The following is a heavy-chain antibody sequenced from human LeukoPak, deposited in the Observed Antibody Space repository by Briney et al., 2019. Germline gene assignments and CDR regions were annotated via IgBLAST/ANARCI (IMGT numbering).Heavy chain of an antibody. J-gene: IGHJ4*02. V-gene: IGHV4-34*01. CDR3: ARWTTVTRAFDY. CDR1: GGSFSGYY. CDR2: INHSGST. Sequence: SETLSLTCAVYGGSFSGYYWSRIGQPPGKGLEWIGEINHSGSTDYNPSLKSRVTISVDTSKNQFSLKLSSVTAADTAVYYCARWTTVTRAFDYWGQGTLVTVSS. D-gene: IGHD4-17*01.